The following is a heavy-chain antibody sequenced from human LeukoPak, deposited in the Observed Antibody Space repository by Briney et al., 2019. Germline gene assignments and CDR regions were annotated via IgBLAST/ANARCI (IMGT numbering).Heavy chain of an antibody. V-gene: IGHV3-11*01. CDR1: GFTFSDYY. D-gene: IGHD3-3*01. CDR2: ISSSGSTI. CDR3: ARDSGRAYYDFWSGYYTPGGQDYFDY. J-gene: IGHJ4*02. Sequence: GGSLRLSCAASGFTFSDYYMSWIRQAPGKGLEWVSYISSSGSTIYYADSVKGRFTISRDNAKNSLYLQMNSLRAEDTAVYYCARDSGRAYYDFWSGYYTPGGQDYFDYWGQGTLVTVSS.